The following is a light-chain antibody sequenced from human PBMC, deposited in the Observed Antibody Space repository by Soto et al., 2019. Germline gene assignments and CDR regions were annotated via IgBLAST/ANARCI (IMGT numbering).Light chain of an antibody. J-gene: IGKJ4*01. CDR2: DAS. V-gene: IGKV3-11*01. Sequence: EIVLTQSPVTLSLSPGERATLSCRASQSVTTFLAWYQQKPGQAPRLLIYDASQMATGIPARFSGSGSGKDFTLTISSLEPEDFAVYYCQQRTNWPLTFGGGTKVEIK. CDR1: QSVTTF. CDR3: QQRTNWPLT.